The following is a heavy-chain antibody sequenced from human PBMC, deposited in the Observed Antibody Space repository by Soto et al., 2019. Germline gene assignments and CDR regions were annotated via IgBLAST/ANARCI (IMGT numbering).Heavy chain of an antibody. CDR3: ARDAKGVTTPFDY. V-gene: IGHV1-69*01. CDR1: GGTFSGYA. J-gene: IGHJ4*02. CDR2: IIPIFGTT. D-gene: IGHD2-21*02. Sequence: QVQLVQSGAEVKKPGSSVKVSCKASGGTFSGYAISWVRQAPGQGLEWMGGIIPIFGTTSYSQKFQGRLTIAADESTSTDYMQLSSLRSEDTAVYYCARDAKGVTTPFDYWGQGTLVTVSS.